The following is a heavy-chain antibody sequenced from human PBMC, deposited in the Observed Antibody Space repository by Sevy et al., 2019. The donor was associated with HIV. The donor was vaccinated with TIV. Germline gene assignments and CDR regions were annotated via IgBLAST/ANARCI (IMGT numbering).Heavy chain of an antibody. Sequence: GGSLRLSCAASGFSFSNYVMSWVRQAPGKGLEWVSSISGTGFSTYYADSVKGRFTISRDNSKNTLYLQMNSLGAEDTAVYYCAKGRSSGWDGGFDYWGQGTLVTVSS. D-gene: IGHD6-19*01. CDR2: ISGTGFST. CDR3: AKGRSSGWDGGFDY. J-gene: IGHJ4*02. CDR1: GFSFSNYV. V-gene: IGHV3-23*01.